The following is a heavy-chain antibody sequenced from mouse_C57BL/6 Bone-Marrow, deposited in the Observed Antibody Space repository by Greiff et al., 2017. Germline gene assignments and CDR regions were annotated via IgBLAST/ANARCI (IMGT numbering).Heavy chain of an antibody. CDR3: ASTIVTTRWYFDV. CDR2: IDPSDSYT. V-gene: IGHV1-69*01. J-gene: IGHJ1*03. CDR1: GYTFTSYW. Sequence: QVQLQQPGAELVMPGASVKLSCKASGYTFTSYWMHWVKQRPGQGLEWIGEIDPSDSYTNYNQKFKGKSTLTVDKSSSTAYMQLSSLTSEDSAVYYCASTIVTTRWYFDVWGTGTTVTVSS. D-gene: IGHD2-5*01.